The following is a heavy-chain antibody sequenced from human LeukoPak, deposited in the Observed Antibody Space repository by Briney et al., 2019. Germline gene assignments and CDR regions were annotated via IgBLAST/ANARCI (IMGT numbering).Heavy chain of an antibody. CDR2: IYYSGST. Sequence: SETLSLTCTVPGGSISSSSYYWGWIRQPPGKGLEWIGSIYYSGSTYYNPSLKSRVTISVDTSKNQFSLKLSSVTAADTAVYYCARADTAMVTRVSPGTSFDYWGQGTLVTVSS. V-gene: IGHV4-39*01. CDR3: ARADTAMVTRVSPGTSFDY. D-gene: IGHD5-18*01. J-gene: IGHJ4*02. CDR1: GGSISSSSYY.